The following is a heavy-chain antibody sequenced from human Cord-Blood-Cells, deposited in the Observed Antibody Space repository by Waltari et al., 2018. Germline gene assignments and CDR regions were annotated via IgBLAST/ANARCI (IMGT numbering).Heavy chain of an antibody. Sequence: QVQLVQSGAEVKKPGAYVKVSCKASGYAFTSYGTSWVRQAPGQGLEWMGWISAYNGNTNYAQKLQGRVTMTTDTSTSTAYMELRSLRSDDTAVYYCAREESLYSSSWYNWFDPWGQGTLVTVSS. J-gene: IGHJ5*02. CDR2: ISAYNGNT. CDR1: GYAFTSYG. CDR3: AREESLYSSSWYNWFDP. V-gene: IGHV1-18*04. D-gene: IGHD6-13*01.